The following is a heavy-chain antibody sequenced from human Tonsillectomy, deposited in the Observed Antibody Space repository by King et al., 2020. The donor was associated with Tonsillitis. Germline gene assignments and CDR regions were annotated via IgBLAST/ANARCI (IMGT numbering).Heavy chain of an antibody. J-gene: IGHJ4*02. V-gene: IGHV3-21*01. D-gene: IGHD3-22*01. CDR3: ARDYYDSSAYYYLYGYFFDY. CDR1: GFTFSDYT. CDR2: ITSSSGYI. Sequence: VQLVESGGGLVKPGGSLRLSCAASGFTFSDYTMNWVRQAPGKGLEWVSSITSSSGYIYYADSVKGRFTISRDNAMNSLYLQMNSLRAEDTAVYYCARDYYDSSAYYYLYGYFFDYWGQGTLVTVSS.